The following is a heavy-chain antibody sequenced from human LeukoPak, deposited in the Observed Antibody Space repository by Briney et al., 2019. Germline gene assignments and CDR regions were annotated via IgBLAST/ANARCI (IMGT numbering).Heavy chain of an antibody. D-gene: IGHD4-23*01. CDR1: GYTFTSYG. CDR2: ISAYNGNT. Sequence: ASVKVSCKASGYTFTSYGISWVRQAPGQGLERMGWISAYNGNTNYAQKLQGRVTMTPDTSTSTAYMELRSLRSDDTAVYYCARGATVVTLTGGPLTYYMDVWGKGTTVTVSS. CDR3: ARGATVVTLTGGPLTYYMDV. V-gene: IGHV1-18*01. J-gene: IGHJ6*03.